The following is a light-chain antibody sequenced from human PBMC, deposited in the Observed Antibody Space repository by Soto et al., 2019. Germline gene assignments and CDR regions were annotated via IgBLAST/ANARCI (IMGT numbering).Light chain of an antibody. CDR3: SSYSGSSNLV. CDR2: EVN. V-gene: IGLV2-8*01. Sequence: QSVLTQPPSASGSPGQSVTISCTGTSSDVGGYDYVSWYQQHPGKAPKLMIYEVNKRPSGVPDRFSGSKSGNTASLTVSGLQAEDEAGYYCSSYSGSSNLVFGGGTKVTVL. J-gene: IGLJ2*01. CDR1: SSDVGGYDY.